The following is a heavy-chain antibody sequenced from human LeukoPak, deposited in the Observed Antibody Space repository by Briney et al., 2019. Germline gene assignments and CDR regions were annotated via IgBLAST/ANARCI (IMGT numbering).Heavy chain of an antibody. CDR2: ISSSSSYI. CDR3: ARVSRPGYSYGFEAFDI. J-gene: IGHJ3*02. CDR1: GFTFSSYS. D-gene: IGHD5-18*01. Sequence: GSLRLSCAASGFTFSSYSMNWVRQAPGKGLEWVSSISSSSSYIYYADSVKGRFTISRDNAKNSLYLQMNSLRAEDTAVYYCARVSRPGYSYGFEAFDIWGQGTMVTVSS. V-gene: IGHV3-21*01.